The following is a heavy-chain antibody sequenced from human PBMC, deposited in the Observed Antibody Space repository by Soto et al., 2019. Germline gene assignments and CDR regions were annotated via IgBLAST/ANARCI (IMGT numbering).Heavy chain of an antibody. J-gene: IGHJ5*02. CDR3: ARGRWFDP. Sequence: QVQLQESGPGLVKPSETLSLTCTVSGGSISADYWNWIRQPPGKGLELIGYVYYTGITNYNPSLKSRVSLSLDPSKNQFSLNLSSVTAADTAVYFCARGRWFDPWGQGTLVTVSS. CDR2: VYYTGIT. CDR1: GGSISADY. V-gene: IGHV4-59*01.